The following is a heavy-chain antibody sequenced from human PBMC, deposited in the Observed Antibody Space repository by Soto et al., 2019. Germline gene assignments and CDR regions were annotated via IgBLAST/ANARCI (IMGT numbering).Heavy chain of an antibody. D-gene: IGHD3-22*01. Sequence: GGSLRLSCAASGFTFSDYYMSWIRQAPGKGLEWVSYISSSSSYTNYADSVKGRFTISRDNAKNSLYLQMNSLRAEDTAVYYCAPYYDSSGDAFDIWAQGTMVTVSS. CDR3: APYYDSSGDAFDI. V-gene: IGHV3-11*06. CDR1: GFTFSDYY. CDR2: ISSSSSYT. J-gene: IGHJ3*02.